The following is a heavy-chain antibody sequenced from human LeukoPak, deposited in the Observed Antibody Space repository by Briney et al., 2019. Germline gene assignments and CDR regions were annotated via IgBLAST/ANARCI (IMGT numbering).Heavy chain of an antibody. V-gene: IGHV3-30*02. CDR3: AKGPNYDILTGWRKTHNAFDI. Sequence: GESLRLSCAASGFTFSSYVMHWVRQAPGKGLEWVAFIRYDGSNKYYADSVKGRFTISRDNSKHTLYLQVNSLRAEDTAVYYCAKGPNYDILTGWRKTHNAFDIWGQGTMVTVSS. CDR2: IRYDGSNK. D-gene: IGHD3-9*01. CDR1: GFTFSSYV. J-gene: IGHJ3*02.